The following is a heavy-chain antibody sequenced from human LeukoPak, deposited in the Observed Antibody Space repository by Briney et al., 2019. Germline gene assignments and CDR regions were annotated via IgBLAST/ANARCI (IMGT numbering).Heavy chain of an antibody. CDR1: GFPFNTYF. J-gene: IGHJ4*02. D-gene: IGHD3-3*01. Sequence: GGSLRLXCVASGFPFNTYFMHWGRQAPGKGLEWVASIRYDGSNKYYADSVRGRLSISRDNSKETLYLQMNSLRTGDTAVYYCATSRSNYDFWSAFDYWGQGALVTVSS. CDR3: ATSRSNYDFWSAFDY. V-gene: IGHV3-30*02. CDR2: IRYDGSNK.